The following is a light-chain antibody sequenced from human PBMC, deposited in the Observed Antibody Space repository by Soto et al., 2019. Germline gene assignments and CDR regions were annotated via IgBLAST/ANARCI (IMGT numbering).Light chain of an antibody. CDR1: QSISSY. J-gene: IGKJ4*01. CDR3: QQSYSTPQLT. Sequence: DLQMTQSPSSLSASVGDRVTITCRASQSISSYLNWYQQKPGKAPKLLIYAASSLQSGVPSRFSGSGSGTEFTLTISSLQPEDFATYYCQQSYSTPQLTFGGWTKVEIK. CDR2: AAS. V-gene: IGKV1-39*01.